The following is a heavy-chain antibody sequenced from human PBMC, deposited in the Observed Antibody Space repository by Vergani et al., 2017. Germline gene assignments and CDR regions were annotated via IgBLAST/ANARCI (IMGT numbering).Heavy chain of an antibody. V-gene: IGHV3-73*01. CDR1: GFTFSDSA. Sequence: EVQLVESGRGLVQPGGSLKLSCAASGFTFSDSAMHWVRQASGKGLEWLGRIRTKTYNYATTYAASLKGRFTISRDDSKNMVYLQMNSLRTDDTAVYYCSTSGFHDKSDYYILDHWGQGTRVTVSS. D-gene: IGHD3-22*01. CDR2: IRTKTYNYAT. J-gene: IGHJ4*02. CDR3: STSGFHDKSDYYILDH.